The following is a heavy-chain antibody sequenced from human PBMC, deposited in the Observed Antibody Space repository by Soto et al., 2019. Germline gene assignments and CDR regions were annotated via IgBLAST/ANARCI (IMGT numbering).Heavy chain of an antibody. CDR1: GFTFSVYP. Sequence: GGSLRLSCAASGFTFSVYPMHWVRQAPGKGLEWVALIPYDGRKKFYADSEEGRFTISRDSSKNTLYLQMNSLGPEDTAVYYCTRALETSGTSSGMDVWGQGTTVTVSS. J-gene: IGHJ6*02. V-gene: IGHV3-30*04. CDR3: TRALETSGTSSGMDV. CDR2: IPYDGRKK. D-gene: IGHD2-2*01.